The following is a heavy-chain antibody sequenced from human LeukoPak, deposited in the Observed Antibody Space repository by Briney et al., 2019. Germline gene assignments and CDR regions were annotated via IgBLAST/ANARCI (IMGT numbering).Heavy chain of an antibody. CDR2: ISAYNGNT. D-gene: IGHD2-2*01. CDR1: GYTFTSYG. J-gene: IGHJ4*02. V-gene: IGHV1-18*01. Sequence: PGASVKVSCKASGYTFTSYGISWVRQAPGQGLEWMGWISAYNGNTNYAQKLQGRVTMTTDTSTSTAYMELRSLRSDDTAVYYCARAARCSSTSCYGYVDYWGQGTLVTVSS. CDR3: ARAARCSSTSCYGYVDY.